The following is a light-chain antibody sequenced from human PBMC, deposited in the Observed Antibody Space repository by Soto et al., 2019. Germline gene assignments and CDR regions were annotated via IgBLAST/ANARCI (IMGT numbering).Light chain of an antibody. J-gene: IGKJ1*01. CDR2: SAS. Sequence: SHSPSILSSSKGDRVTITCGASQTISNWLAWYQVKPGKSPKLLISSASTLESGVPSRFSGSGSGTESTLTINSLQSEDFAVYYCQQCNNWPRTFGQGTKVDI. V-gene: IGKV1-5*01. CDR1: QTISNW. CDR3: QQCNNWPRT.